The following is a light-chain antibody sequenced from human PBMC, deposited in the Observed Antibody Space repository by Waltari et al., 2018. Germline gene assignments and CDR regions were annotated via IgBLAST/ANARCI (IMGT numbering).Light chain of an antibody. J-gene: IGKJ2*01. Sequence: EIVLTQSPGTLSLSPGERATLSCRASQSVSSSYLAWYQRMPGQAPRLLIYGASNRATGIPDRFSGSGSGTDFTLTISRLEPEDFAVYYCQQYDSSPPTFGQGTKLEIK. CDR1: QSVSSSY. CDR2: GAS. V-gene: IGKV3-20*01. CDR3: QQYDSSPPT.